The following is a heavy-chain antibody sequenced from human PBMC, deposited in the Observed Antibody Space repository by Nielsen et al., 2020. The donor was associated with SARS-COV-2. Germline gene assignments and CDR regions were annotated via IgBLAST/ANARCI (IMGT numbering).Heavy chain of an antibody. CDR3: ARHGVRLGELSVRLSWFDP. CDR2: IYYSGST. D-gene: IGHD3-16*02. Sequence: WLLQPPGKGLEWIGSIYYSGSTYYNPSLKSRVTISVDTSKNQFSLKLSSVTAADTAVYYCARHGVRLGELSVRLSWFDPWGQGTLVTVSS. V-gene: IGHV4-39*01. J-gene: IGHJ5*02.